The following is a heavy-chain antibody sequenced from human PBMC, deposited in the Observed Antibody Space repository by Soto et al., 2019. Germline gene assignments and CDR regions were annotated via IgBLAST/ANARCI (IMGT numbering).Heavy chain of an antibody. CDR2: VYYSGST. J-gene: IGHJ4*02. D-gene: IGHD3-22*01. CDR3: ARHQYYYDSSRYTLDY. Sequence: SETLSLTCTASGGSISSSTYYWGWIRQPPGKGLEWIGSVYYSGSTYYNPSLKSRVTKSVDTSNNQFSLKLNSVTAADTAVYYCARHQYYYDSSRYTLDYWGQGTLVTVSS. CDR1: GGSISSSTYY. V-gene: IGHV4-39*01.